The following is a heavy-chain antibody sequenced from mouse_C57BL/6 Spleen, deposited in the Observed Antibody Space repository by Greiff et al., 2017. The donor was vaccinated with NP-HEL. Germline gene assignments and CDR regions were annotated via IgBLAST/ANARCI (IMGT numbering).Heavy chain of an antibody. CDR1: GFTFSDYG. CDR3: ARKYPYAMDY. D-gene: IGHD5-1*01. J-gene: IGHJ4*01. CDR2: ISSGSSTI. Sequence: VKLVESGGGLVKPGGSLKLSCAASGFTFSDYGMHWVRQAPEKGLEWVAYISSGSSTIYYADTVKGRFTISRDNAKNTLFLQMTSLRSEDTAMYYCARKYPYAMDYWGQGTSVTVSS. V-gene: IGHV5-17*01.